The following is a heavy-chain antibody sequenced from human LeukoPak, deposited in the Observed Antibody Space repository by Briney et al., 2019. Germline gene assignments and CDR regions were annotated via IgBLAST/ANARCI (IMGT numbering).Heavy chain of an antibody. J-gene: IGHJ3*02. D-gene: IGHD3-22*01. Sequence: ASVTVSCKASGYTFTVYYMHWVRQAPGQGLERMGWINTNSGGTNYAQKFQGRVTMTRDTSISTAYMELSRLRSDDTAVYYCARECAYYDSSGYQNAFDIWGQGTMVTVSS. CDR1: GYTFTVYY. V-gene: IGHV1-2*02. CDR2: INTNSGGT. CDR3: ARECAYYDSSGYQNAFDI.